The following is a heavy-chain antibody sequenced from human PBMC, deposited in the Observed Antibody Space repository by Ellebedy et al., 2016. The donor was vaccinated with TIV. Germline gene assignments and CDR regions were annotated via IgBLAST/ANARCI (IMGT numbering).Heavy chain of an antibody. D-gene: IGHD1-1*01. CDR2: IGTAGDT. CDR1: GFTFSSYD. CDR3: ARATAGFDY. J-gene: IGHJ4*02. Sequence: PGGSLRLSCAASGFTFSSYDMHWVRQATGKGLECVSAIGTAGDTYYPGSVKGRFTISRENAKESLYLQMNSLSAEDTAVYYCARATAGFDYWGQGTLVTVSS. V-gene: IGHV3-13*01.